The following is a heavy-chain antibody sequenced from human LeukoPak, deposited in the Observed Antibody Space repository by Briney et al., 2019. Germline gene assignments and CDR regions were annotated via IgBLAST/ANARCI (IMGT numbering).Heavy chain of an antibody. CDR3: AKSPYYYDSSGYYYLGLDY. CDR2: IIGSSGST. V-gene: IGHV3-23*01. Sequence: GGSLRLSCVASGFSFDNYAMNWVRQAPGKGLEWVSLIIGSSGSTFYADSVKGRFTISRDNSKNTLYLQMNSLRAEDTAVYYCAKSPYYYDSSGYYYLGLDYWGQGTLVTVSS. CDR1: GFSFDNYA. D-gene: IGHD3-22*01. J-gene: IGHJ4*02.